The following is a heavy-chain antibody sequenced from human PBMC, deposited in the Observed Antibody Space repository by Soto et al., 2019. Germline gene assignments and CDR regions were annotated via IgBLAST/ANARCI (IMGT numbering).Heavy chain of an antibody. D-gene: IGHD3-10*01. CDR1: GDTVSSDNAA. J-gene: IGHJ6*02. CDR2: TYYRSNWYY. CDR3: ARGAPYYQEDYYGMDV. Sequence: QVQLQQSGPGLVKPSQTLSLTCAISGDTVSSDNAAWNWIRQSPSRGLEWLGRTYYRSNWYYDYVVSVKRRITIKADTSKNQFSLQLNSVTAEDTAVYYCARGAPYYQEDYYGMDVWGQGTTVTVSS. V-gene: IGHV6-1*01.